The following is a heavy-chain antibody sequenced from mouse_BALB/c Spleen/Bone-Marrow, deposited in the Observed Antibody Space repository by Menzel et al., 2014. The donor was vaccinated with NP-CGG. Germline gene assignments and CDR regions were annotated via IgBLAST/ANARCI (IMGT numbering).Heavy chain of an antibody. Sequence: SCAASGFKVSDNNMGWVRQAPGKGLEWVSGIRRGDGSTYYADSVKGRFTISRDNSKNTLYLQMNSLRAEDTAVYYCAGTKAPAEWSSQLYSWGQGSLVTV. J-gene: IGHJ4*01. D-gene: IGHD1-3*01. CDR2: IRRGDGST. V-gene: IGHV5-17*01. CDR3: AGTKAPAEWSSQLYS. CDR1: GFKVSDNN.